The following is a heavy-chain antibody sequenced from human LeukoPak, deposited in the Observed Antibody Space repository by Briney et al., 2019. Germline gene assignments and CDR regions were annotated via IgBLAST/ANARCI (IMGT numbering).Heavy chain of an antibody. D-gene: IGHD2-2*01. CDR2: ISSSSSYI. J-gene: IGHJ6*03. CDR1: GFTFSSYS. CDR3: ARDDCSSTSCPSDYYMDV. V-gene: IGHV3-21*01. Sequence: GGSLRLSCAASGFTFSSYSMNWVRQAPGKGLEWVSSISSSSSYIYYADSVKGRFTISRDNAKNSLYLQMNSLRAEDTAVYYCARDDCSSTSCPSDYYMDVWGKGTTVTISS.